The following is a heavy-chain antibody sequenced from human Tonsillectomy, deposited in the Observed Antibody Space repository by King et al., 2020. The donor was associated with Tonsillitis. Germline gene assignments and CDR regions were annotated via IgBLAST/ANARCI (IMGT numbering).Heavy chain of an antibody. V-gene: IGHV2-5*02. D-gene: IGHD3-10*01. CDR1: GFSLTTSGVG. J-gene: IGHJ4*02. Sequence: TGKEAGPTLVKPTQTLTLTCSFSGFSLTTSGVGVGWIRQPPGKALEWLALIYWDDDKRYSPSLNSRLTITKDTSDNQVVLKMTNMDPVDTATYYCARAAGYYSGSGSYWIFDFWGQGTPVTVSP. CDR2: IYWDDDK. CDR3: ARAAGYYSGSGSYWIFDF.